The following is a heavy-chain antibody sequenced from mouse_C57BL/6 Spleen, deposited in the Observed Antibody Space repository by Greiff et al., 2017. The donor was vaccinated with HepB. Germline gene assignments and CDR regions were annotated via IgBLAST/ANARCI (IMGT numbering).Heavy chain of an antibody. CDR3: ARGSYYYGNNFDY. CDR2: IHPNSGST. Sequence: QVQLQQPGAELVKPGASVKLSCKASGYTFTSYWMHWVKQRPGQGLEWIGMIHPNSGSTNYNEKFKSKATLTVDKSSSTAYMQLRSLTSEDSAVYYCARGSYYYGNNFDYWGQGTTLTVSS. CDR1: GYTFTSYW. D-gene: IGHD1-1*01. J-gene: IGHJ2*01. V-gene: IGHV1-64*01.